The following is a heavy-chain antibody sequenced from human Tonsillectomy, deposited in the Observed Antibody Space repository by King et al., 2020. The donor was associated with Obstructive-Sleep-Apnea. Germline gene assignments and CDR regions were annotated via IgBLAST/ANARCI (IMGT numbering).Heavy chain of an antibody. CDR1: GYTFTSYS. Sequence: QLVQSGAEVKKPGASVKVSCRASGYTFTSYSLGWVRQAPGQGLEWMGWMTVFNGDAIYAQTLQGKVTLTTDTSTNTAYMELRSLASDDTVVYYCARDRDGRGYFDYWGQGTLVTVSS. D-gene: IGHD5-24*01. J-gene: IGHJ4*02. V-gene: IGHV1-18*04. CDR2: MTVFNGDA. CDR3: ARDRDGRGYFDY.